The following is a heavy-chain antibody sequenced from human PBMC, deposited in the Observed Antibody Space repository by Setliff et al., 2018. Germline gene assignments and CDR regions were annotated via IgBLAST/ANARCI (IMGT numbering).Heavy chain of an antibody. J-gene: IGHJ6*03. V-gene: IGHV1-2*02. Sequence: ASVKVSCKASGYTFTAYYIHWVRQAPGQGLEWMGWINPNAGNINYIQKFQGRVTMTRDTSISTAYMELRRLKSDDTAVYYCARSPPNRGVGQGHYMDVWGKGTTVTVSS. CDR2: INPNAGNI. CDR1: GYTFTAYY. D-gene: IGHD3-10*01. CDR3: ARSPPNRGVGQGHYMDV.